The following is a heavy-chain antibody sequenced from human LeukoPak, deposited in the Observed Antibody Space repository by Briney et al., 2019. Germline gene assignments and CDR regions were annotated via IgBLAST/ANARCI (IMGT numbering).Heavy chain of an antibody. Sequence: ASVKLSCKASGYTFTGYYMHWVRQAPGPVLVWMGWINPNSGGTNYAQKFQGRVTMTRDTSISTAYMELSRLRSDDTAVYYCARSRGSSIWYATFDPWGQGTLVTVSS. V-gene: IGHV1-2*02. D-gene: IGHD6-13*01. CDR1: GYTFTGYY. CDR2: INPNSGGT. CDR3: ARSRGSSIWYATFDP. J-gene: IGHJ5*02.